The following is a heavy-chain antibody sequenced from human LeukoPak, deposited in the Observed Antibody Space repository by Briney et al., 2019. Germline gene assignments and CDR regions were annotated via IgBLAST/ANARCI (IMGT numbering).Heavy chain of an antibody. V-gene: IGHV3-15*01. J-gene: IGHJ4*02. D-gene: IGHD3-10*01. Sequence: GGSLRLSCAASGFTFISYAMSWVRQAPGKGLEWVGRIKSKTDGGTTDYAAPVKGRFTISRDDSKNTLYLQMNSLKTGDTAVYYCTTDLLGTGGGQGTLVTVSS. CDR1: GFTFISYA. CDR3: TTDLLGTG. CDR2: IKSKTDGGTT.